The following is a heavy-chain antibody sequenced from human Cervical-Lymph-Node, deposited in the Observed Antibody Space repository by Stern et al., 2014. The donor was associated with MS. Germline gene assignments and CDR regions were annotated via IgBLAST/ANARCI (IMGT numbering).Heavy chain of an antibody. CDR2: LSSSRRYI. Sequence: EVQLVESGGGLVKPGGSLRLSCAASGFNFSSYSMHWVRQAPGKGLDWVSSLSSSRRYIDYADSVKGRFTISRDNAKNSLYLQMNSLRAEDTAVYYCARDQGGKYYDSSGYYSDAFDIWGQGTMVTVSS. CDR3: ARDQGGKYYDSSGYYSDAFDI. J-gene: IGHJ3*02. CDR1: GFNFSSYS. D-gene: IGHD3-22*01. V-gene: IGHV3-21*01.